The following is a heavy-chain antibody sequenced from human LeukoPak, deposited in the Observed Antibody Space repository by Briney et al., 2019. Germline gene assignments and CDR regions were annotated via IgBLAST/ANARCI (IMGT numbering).Heavy chain of an antibody. J-gene: IGHJ4*02. D-gene: IGHD3-22*01. Sequence: PSETLSLTCTVSGGSISSYYWSWIRQPPGKGLEWIGYIYTSGSTNYNPSLKSRVTISVDTSKNQFSLKLSSVTAADTAVYYCARLISGYHDYWGQGTLVTVSS. CDR2: IYTSGST. CDR1: GGSISSYY. CDR3: ARLISGYHDY. V-gene: IGHV4-4*09.